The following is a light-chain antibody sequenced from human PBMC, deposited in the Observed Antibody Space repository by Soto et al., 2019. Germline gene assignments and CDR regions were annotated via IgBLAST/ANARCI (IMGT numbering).Light chain of an antibody. J-gene: IGKJ5*01. Sequence: QITHSPSSLSASVRHIVTITCRTSQTINNYLNWYQQKPGKAPNLLIYAASSLRSGVPSKFSGSGSGTDFTLTISSLQPEDAATYYCQQSYNTPSFGQGTRLEIK. CDR1: QTINNY. V-gene: IGKV1-39*01. CDR3: QQSYNTPS. CDR2: AAS.